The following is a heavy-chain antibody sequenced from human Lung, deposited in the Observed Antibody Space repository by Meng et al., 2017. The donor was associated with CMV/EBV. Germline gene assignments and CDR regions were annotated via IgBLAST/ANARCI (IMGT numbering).Heavy chain of an antibody. Sequence: SXXVSXKASGGTFSSYAISWVRQAPGQGLEWMGGIIPMFGTKSYAQKFQGRVTITTDESTSTAYMELSSLRSEDTAVYYCARESLQSGCFDYWGQGTLVNGAS. J-gene: IGHJ4*02. CDR1: GGTFSSYA. CDR2: IIPMFGTK. CDR3: ARESLQSGCFDY. V-gene: IGHV1-69*05.